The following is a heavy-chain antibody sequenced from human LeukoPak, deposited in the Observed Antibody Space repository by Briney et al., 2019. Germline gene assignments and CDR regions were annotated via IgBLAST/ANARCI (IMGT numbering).Heavy chain of an antibody. V-gene: IGHV3-49*03. D-gene: IGHD3-10*01. CDR2: IRSKAYGGTT. Sequence: GGSLRLSCTASGFTFGDYAMSWFRQAPGKGLEWVGFIRSKAYGGTTEYAASVRGRFTISRDDSKSIAYLQMNSLKTEDTAVYYCTRGGWFGELGDFDYWGQGTLVTVSS. J-gene: IGHJ4*02. CDR3: TRGGWFGELGDFDY. CDR1: GFTFGDYA.